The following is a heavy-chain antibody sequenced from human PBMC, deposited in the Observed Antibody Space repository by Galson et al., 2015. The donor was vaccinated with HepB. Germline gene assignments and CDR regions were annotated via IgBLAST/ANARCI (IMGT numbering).Heavy chain of an antibody. J-gene: IGHJ4*02. CDR3: ASGAYASVSFLHY. CDR2: IWHDRSHK. D-gene: IGHD5/OR15-5a*01. V-gene: IGHV3-33*03. CDR1: RLPFSSYG. Sequence: SLRLSCAASRLPFSSYGIHWVRQAPGKGLEWVAVIWHDRSHKYYADSVKGRYPISSDHSKNTLYLQLNSLRAEDTTVSHCASGAYASVSFLHYWDQATLVIVSS.